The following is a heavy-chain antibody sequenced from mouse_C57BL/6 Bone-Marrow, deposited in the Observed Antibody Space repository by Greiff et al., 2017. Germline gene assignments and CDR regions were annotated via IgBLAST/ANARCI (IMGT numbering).Heavy chain of an antibody. Sequence: QVQLKASGAELVRPGASVTLSCKASGYTFTDYEMHWVKQTPVHGLEWIGAIDPETGGTAYNQKFKGKAILTADKSSSTAYMELRSLTSEDSAVYYCTAIYYGNYLYWYFDVWGTGTTVTVSS. J-gene: IGHJ1*03. CDR2: IDPETGGT. CDR1: GYTFTDYE. V-gene: IGHV1-15*01. D-gene: IGHD2-1*01. CDR3: TAIYYGNYLYWYFDV.